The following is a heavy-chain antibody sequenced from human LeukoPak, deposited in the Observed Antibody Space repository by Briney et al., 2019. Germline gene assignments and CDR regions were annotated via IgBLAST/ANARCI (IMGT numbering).Heavy chain of an antibody. V-gene: IGHV3-23*01. CDR3: ARRGYSSSWYTSSPPTGDFDY. J-gene: IGHJ4*02. Sequence: PGGSLRLSCAASGFTFSSYTMIWVRQAPGKGLEWVSAISGNGGSTYYADSVKGRFTISRDNSKNTLYLQMNSLRAEDTAVYYCARRGYSSSWYTSSPPTGDFDYWGQGTLVTVSS. CDR1: GFTFSSYT. CDR2: ISGNGGST. D-gene: IGHD6-13*01.